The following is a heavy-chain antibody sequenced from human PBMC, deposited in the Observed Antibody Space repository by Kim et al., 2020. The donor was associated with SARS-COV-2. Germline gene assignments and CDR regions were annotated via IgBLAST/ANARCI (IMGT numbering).Heavy chain of an antibody. CDR1: GYSFTSYW. Sequence: GESLKISCKGSGYSFTSYWISWVRQMPGKGLEWMGRIDPSDSYTNYSPSFQGHVTISADKSISTAYLQWSSLKASDTAMYYCARQGAGVVPTADYYYYGMDIWGQGTTVTVSS. V-gene: IGHV5-10-1*01. J-gene: IGHJ6*02. CDR2: IDPSDSYT. CDR3: ARQGAGVVPTADYYYYGMDI. D-gene: IGHD2-2*01.